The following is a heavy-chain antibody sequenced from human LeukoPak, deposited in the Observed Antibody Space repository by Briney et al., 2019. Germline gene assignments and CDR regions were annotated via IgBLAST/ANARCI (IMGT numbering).Heavy chain of an antibody. Sequence: ASVKVSCKASGYTFTSYGISWVRHAPGQGLEWMGWISAYNGNTNYAQKLQGRVTMTTDTSTSTAYMELRSLRSDDTAVYYCARDLSKRHIWFGKRFGYRGQGNLVTGSS. D-gene: IGHD3-10*01. CDR3: ARDLSKRHIWFGKRFGY. J-gene: IGHJ4*03. V-gene: IGHV1-18*01. CDR2: ISAYNGNT. CDR1: GYTFTSYG.